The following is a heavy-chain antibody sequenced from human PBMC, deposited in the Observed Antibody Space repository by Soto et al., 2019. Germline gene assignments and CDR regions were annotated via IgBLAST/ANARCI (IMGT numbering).Heavy chain of an antibody. D-gene: IGHD3-10*01. Sequence: GGSLRLSCAASGFTFSSYAMHWVRQAPGKGLEWVAVISYDGSNKYYADSVKGRFTISRDNSKNTLYLQMNSLRAEDTAVYYCARLSGRQQYYYYYGMDVWGQGTTVTVSS. CDR2: ISYDGSNK. J-gene: IGHJ6*02. CDR3: ARLSGRQQYYYYYGMDV. V-gene: IGHV3-30-3*01. CDR1: GFTFSSYA.